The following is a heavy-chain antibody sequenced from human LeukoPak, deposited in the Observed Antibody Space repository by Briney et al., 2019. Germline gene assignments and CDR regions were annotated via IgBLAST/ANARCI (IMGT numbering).Heavy chain of an antibody. J-gene: IGHJ6*03. CDR2: IYYSGST. CDR3: VWLGSYYYYMDV. D-gene: IGHD5-12*01. Sequence: SETLSLTCTVSGGSISSSSYYWGWIRQPPGKGLEWIGSIYYSGSTYYNPSLKSRVTISVDTSKNQFSLKLSSVTAADTAVYYCVWLGSYYYYMDVWGKGTTVTVSS. CDR1: GGSISSSSYY. V-gene: IGHV4-39*01.